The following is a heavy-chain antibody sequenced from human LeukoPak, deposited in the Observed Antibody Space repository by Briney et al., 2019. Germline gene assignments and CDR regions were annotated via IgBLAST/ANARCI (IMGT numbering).Heavy chain of an antibody. V-gene: IGHV1-18*01. Sequence: ASVKVSCKASGYTFTSYGISWVRQAPGQGLEWMGWINVGNANTKYSQKLQGRVTITRDTSASTAYMELSTLRSEDTAVYYCARVPYYYDNNWFDPWGQGTLVTVSS. J-gene: IGHJ5*02. CDR2: INVGNANT. CDR3: ARVPYYYDNNWFDP. D-gene: IGHD3-22*01. CDR1: GYTFTSYG.